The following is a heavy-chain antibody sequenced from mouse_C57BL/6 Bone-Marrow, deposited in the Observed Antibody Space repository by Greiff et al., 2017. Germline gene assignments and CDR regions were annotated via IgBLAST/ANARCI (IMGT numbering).Heavy chain of an antibody. D-gene: IGHD4-1*01. V-gene: IGHV1-81*01. Sequence: VQLQQSGAELARPGASVKLSCKASGYTFTSYGISWVKQRTGQGLEWIGEIYPRSGNTYYNEKFKGKATLTADKSSSTAYMELRSLPSEDSAVYFCASQTWDGGFAYWGQGTLVTVSA. CDR2: IYPRSGNT. J-gene: IGHJ3*01. CDR1: GYTFTSYG. CDR3: ASQTWDGGFAY.